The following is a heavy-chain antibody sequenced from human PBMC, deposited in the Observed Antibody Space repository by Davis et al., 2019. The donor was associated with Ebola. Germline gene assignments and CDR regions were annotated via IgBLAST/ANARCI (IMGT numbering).Heavy chain of an antibody. Sequence: PGGSLRLSCVASRFTFSSYDMSWVRHVPGKGLEWVSTFSASEGHTHYSDSVRGRFTISRDNSKNTLYLQMNSLRAEDTATYYCARYCHYTDCSYFDCWGQGTMVAVSS. V-gene: IGHV3-23*01. J-gene: IGHJ4*02. CDR3: ARYCHYTDCSYFDC. CDR2: FSASEGHT. CDR1: RFTFSSYD. D-gene: IGHD2-15*01.